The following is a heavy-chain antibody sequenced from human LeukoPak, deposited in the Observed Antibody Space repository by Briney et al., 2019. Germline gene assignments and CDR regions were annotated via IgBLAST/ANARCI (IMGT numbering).Heavy chain of an antibody. Sequence: SETLSLTCTVSGGPVSSSSYYWGWVRQSPEKGLECIGTIYYAGDTYYNPSLESRLTISVDTSKNQFSLKLGSVTAADTAVYYCARARGSSSPRVDYWGQGTLVTVSS. CDR2: IYYAGDT. J-gene: IGHJ4*02. CDR3: ARARGSSSPRVDY. V-gene: IGHV4-39*01. CDR1: GGPVSSSSYY. D-gene: IGHD6-6*01.